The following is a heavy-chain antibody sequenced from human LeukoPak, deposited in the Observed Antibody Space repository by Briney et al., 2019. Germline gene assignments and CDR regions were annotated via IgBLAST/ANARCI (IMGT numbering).Heavy chain of an antibody. Sequence: PGRSLRLSCAASGFTFDDYAMHWVRQAPGRGLEWVSSISSSSSYIYYADSVKGRFTISRDNAKNSLYLQMNSLRAEDTAVYYCATTYNGLWGQGTLVTVSS. J-gene: IGHJ4*02. CDR1: GFTFDDYA. V-gene: IGHV3-21*01. CDR2: ISSSSSYI. CDR3: ATTYNGL. D-gene: IGHD1-1*01.